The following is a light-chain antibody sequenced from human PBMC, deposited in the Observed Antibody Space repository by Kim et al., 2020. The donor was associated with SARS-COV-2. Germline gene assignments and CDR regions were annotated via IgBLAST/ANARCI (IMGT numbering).Light chain of an antibody. CDR1: NIGMKG. V-gene: IGLV3-21*04. J-gene: IGLJ1*01. Sequence: PGKTARITCGADNIGMKGVHWYQQKPGQATVLVIYYSSDRPSGIPERFSGANSGNTATLTISRVEAGDEADYYCQVWDDNSDHYGFGTGTKVTVL. CDR3: QVWDDNSDHYG. CDR2: YSS.